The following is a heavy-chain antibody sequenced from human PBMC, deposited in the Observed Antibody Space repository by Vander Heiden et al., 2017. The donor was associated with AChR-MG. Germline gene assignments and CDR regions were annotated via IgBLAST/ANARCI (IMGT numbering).Heavy chain of an antibody. V-gene: IGHV4-34*01. CDR1: GGSFSGYY. CDR2: INPSGGT. Sequence: QVQIEQWGAGLLKPSETLSLTCEVYGGSFSGYYWSWIRQPPGKGLEWIGEINPSGGTNYNPSLKSRVTISADTSKNQFSLEVSSVTAADTAAYYCARTSGWYWFDPWGQGTLVPVSS. D-gene: IGHD6-19*01. J-gene: IGHJ5*02. CDR3: ARTSGWYWFDP.